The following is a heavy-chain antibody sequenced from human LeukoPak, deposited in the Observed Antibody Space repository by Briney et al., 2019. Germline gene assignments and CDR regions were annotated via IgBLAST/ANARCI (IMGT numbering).Heavy chain of an antibody. Sequence: GGSLRLAWAASGFTFSGSAMDWVRQASGEGLEWVGRIRSKANSYATAYAPSVKGRFTISRDDSKNTAYLQMNSLKTADTAVYYRPRSPRDYVWGSYLSGAFDIWGQGTMVTVSS. V-gene: IGHV3-73*01. D-gene: IGHD3-16*02. CDR1: GFTFSGSA. CDR3: PRSPRDYVWGSYLSGAFDI. J-gene: IGHJ3*02. CDR2: IRSKANSYAT.